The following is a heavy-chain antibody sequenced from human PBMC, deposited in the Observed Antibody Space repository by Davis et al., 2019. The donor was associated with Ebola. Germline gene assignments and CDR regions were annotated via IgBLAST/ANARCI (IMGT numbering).Heavy chain of an antibody. Sequence: PSETLSLTCTVSGGSISSHYWSWIRQPPGTGLEWIGYIYYSGSTNYNPSLKSRITISVDTSKNPFSLNLRSVTAADTAVYYCARASSAYSNYVGSWFDPWGQGTLVTVSS. J-gene: IGHJ5*02. CDR1: GGSISSHY. CDR2: IYYSGST. CDR3: ARASSAYSNYVGSWFDP. V-gene: IGHV4-59*11. D-gene: IGHD4-11*01.